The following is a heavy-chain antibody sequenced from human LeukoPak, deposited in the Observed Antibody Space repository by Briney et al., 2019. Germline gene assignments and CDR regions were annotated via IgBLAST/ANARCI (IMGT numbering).Heavy chain of an antibody. Sequence: SVKVSCKASGGTFSSYAISWVRQAPGQGLEWMGGIIPIFGTANYAQKFQGRVTITADKSTSTAYMELSSLRSEDTAVYYCARAHSSGWYAYYFDYWGQGTLVTVSS. CDR1: GGTFSSYA. V-gene: IGHV1-69*06. J-gene: IGHJ4*02. D-gene: IGHD6-19*01. CDR3: ARAHSSGWYAYYFDY. CDR2: IIPIFGTA.